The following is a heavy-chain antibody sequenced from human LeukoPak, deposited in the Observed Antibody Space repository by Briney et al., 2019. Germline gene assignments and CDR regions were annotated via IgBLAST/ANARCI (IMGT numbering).Heavy chain of an antibody. J-gene: IGHJ3*02. CDR1: GFTFSNYA. D-gene: IGHD3-9*01. Sequence: PGGSLRLSCAASGFTFSNYAMSWVRQAPGKGLEWVSTTILSGASTNYADSVKGRFTISRDNSKKTMYLQMKSLRGEDTAVYYCAKASGQFDSNDAFDIWGQGTVVTVSS. V-gene: IGHV3-23*01. CDR2: TILSGAST. CDR3: AKASGQFDSNDAFDI.